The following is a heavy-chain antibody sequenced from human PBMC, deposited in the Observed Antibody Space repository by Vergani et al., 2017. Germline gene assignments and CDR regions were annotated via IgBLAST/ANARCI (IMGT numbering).Heavy chain of an antibody. Sequence: QVQLQESGPGRVKPSQTLFLTCSVSGASINSGSYYWSWVRQPAGKELEWIGHVYPGGSTEYNPSLESRVTVSGDSSKNQFSLRLRSLTAADTAVYYCARRTTMVRGVLEVARYYFDYWGQGTLVTVSS. J-gene: IGHJ4*02. CDR2: VYPGGST. CDR1: GASINSGSYY. V-gene: IGHV4-61*02. CDR3: ARRTTMVRGVLEVARYYFDY. D-gene: IGHD3-10*01.